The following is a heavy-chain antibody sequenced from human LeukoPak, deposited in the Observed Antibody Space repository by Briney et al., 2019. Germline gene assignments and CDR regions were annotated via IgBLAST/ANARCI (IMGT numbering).Heavy chain of an antibody. CDR3: ARANSATIPGADP. D-gene: IGHD1-26*01. CDR2: ISSSSSTI. V-gene: IGHV3-48*01. J-gene: IGHJ5*02. CDR1: GFTVSRNY. Sequence: GGSLRLSCAASGFTVSRNYMNWVRQAPGKGLEWVSYISSSSSTIYYADSVKGRFTISRDNAKNSLYLQMNSLRAEDTAVYYCARANSATIPGADPWGQGTLVTVSS.